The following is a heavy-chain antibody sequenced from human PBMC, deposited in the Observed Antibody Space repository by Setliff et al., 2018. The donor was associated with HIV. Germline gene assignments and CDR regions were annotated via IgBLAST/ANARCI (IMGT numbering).Heavy chain of an antibody. Sequence: ASETLSLTCSVSGVSISSSYYYWGWSRQPPGKGLEWIGAIYYSGTTYDNSTLRSRVTISVETAKNQLSLKLNSVTAADTAVYFCARPWTHLYYFDYWGQGTLVTVSS. CDR3: ARPWTHLYYFDY. V-gene: IGHV4-39*01. CDR2: IYYSGTT. CDR1: GVSISSSYYY. J-gene: IGHJ4*02. D-gene: IGHD1-1*01.